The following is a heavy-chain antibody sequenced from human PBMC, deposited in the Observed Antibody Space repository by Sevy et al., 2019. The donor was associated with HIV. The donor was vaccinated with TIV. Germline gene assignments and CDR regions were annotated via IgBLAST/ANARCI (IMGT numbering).Heavy chain of an antibody. CDR1: GFTFSTYG. V-gene: IGHV3-30*02. J-gene: IGHJ6*02. D-gene: IGHD2-2*01. CDR3: AKVLHIVVVPAAIDYYYGMDV. Sequence: GGSLRLSCAASGFTFSTYGMHWVRQAPGKGLEWVAFIWFDGTIKYYTDSVKGRLTISRDNSKNTLYLQMNSLRAEDTAVYFCAKVLHIVVVPAAIDYYYGMDVWGQGTTVTVSS. CDR2: IWFDGTIK.